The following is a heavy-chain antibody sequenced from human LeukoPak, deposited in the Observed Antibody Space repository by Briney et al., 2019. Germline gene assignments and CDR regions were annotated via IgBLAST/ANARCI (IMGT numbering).Heavy chain of an antibody. Sequence: SETLSLTCTVSGYSISSSYSWGWIRQPPEKGLEWIGSIHHSGSTYYNPSLKSRVTISVDTSKNQFSLKLSSVTAADTAVYYCASVGLYYYDSSGYYWDAFDIWGQGTMVTVSS. V-gene: IGHV4-38-2*02. J-gene: IGHJ3*02. CDR1: GYSISSSYS. CDR3: ASVGLYYYDSSGYYWDAFDI. D-gene: IGHD3-22*01. CDR2: IHHSGST.